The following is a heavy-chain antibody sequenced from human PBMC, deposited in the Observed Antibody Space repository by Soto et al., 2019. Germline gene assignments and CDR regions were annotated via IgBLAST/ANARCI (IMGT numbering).Heavy chain of an antibody. CDR1: GFSLSTSGVG. CDR3: AHRLGCSDGSCYSGNRPFDH. CDR2: IYWDDDK. V-gene: IGHV2-5*02. Sequence: QITLKESGPTLVKPAQTLTLTCTFSGFSLSTSGVGVGWIRQPPGKALDWLALIYWDDDKRYSPSLRSRLTITKDTSKNQVVLTMTNMDPVDTGTYYCAHRLGCSDGSCYSGNRPFDHWGQGTLVTVSS. D-gene: IGHD2-15*01. J-gene: IGHJ4*02.